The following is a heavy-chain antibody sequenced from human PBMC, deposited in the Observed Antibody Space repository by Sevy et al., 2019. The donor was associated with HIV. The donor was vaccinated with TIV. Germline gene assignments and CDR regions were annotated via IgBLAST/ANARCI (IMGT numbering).Heavy chain of an antibody. V-gene: IGHV4-39*01. CDR1: GGSISSNSYY. Sequence: SETLSLTCTVSGGSISSNSYYWVWIRQPPGKGLEWIGSIYYSGTTYYNPSLKSRVTISIDTSKTQFSLKLSSVTAADTVIFYCARLNYGDYSNYFDPWGQGSLVTVSS. CDR3: ARLNYGDYSNYFDP. J-gene: IGHJ5*02. CDR2: IYYSGTT. D-gene: IGHD4-17*01.